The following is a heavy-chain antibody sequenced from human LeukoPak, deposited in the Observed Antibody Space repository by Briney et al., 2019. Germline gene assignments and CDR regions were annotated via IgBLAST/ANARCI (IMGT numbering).Heavy chain of an antibody. CDR1: GYTFTSYD. CDR3: AGNYYDSSGYYPN. D-gene: IGHD3-22*01. CDR2: MNPNSGNT. V-gene: IGHV1-8*02. Sequence: GASVKVSCKASGYTFTSYDINWVRQATGQGLEWMGWMNPNSGNTGYAQKFQGRVTMTRNTSISTAYMELRSLRSDDTAVYYCAGNYYDSSGYYPNWGQGTLVTVSS. J-gene: IGHJ4*02.